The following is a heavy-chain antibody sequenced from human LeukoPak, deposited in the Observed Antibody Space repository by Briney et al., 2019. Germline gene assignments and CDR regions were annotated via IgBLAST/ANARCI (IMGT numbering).Heavy chain of an antibody. V-gene: IGHV1-2*06. Sequence: GASVKVSCKASGYTFTGYYMHWVRQAPGQGLEWMGRINPNSGGTNYAQKFQGRVTMTRDTSISTAYMELSRLGSDDTAVYYCARVARYYYDSSGYYGKNDWFDPWGQGTLVTVSS. CDR3: ARVARYYYDSSGYYGKNDWFDP. CDR2: INPNSGGT. CDR1: GYTFTGYY. D-gene: IGHD3-22*01. J-gene: IGHJ5*02.